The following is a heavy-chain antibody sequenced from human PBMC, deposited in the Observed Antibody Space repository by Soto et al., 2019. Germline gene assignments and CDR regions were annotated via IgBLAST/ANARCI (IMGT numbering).Heavy chain of an antibody. CDR1: GFTFSSYA. Sequence: GGSLRLSCAASGFTFSSYAMSWVRQAPGKGLEWVSAISGSGGSTYYADSVKGRFTISRDNSKNTLYLQMNSLRAEDTAVYYCAKYIVATIMGPTFDYWGEGTLVTVSS. D-gene: IGHD5-12*01. J-gene: IGHJ4*02. CDR2: ISGSGGST. CDR3: AKYIVATIMGPTFDY. V-gene: IGHV3-23*01.